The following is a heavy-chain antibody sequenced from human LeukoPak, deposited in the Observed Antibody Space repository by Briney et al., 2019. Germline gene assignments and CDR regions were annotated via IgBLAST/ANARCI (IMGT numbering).Heavy chain of an antibody. CDR3: ASTSTIFEDY. Sequence: SETLSLTCTVSGGPISSGGYYWSWIRQHPGKGLEWIGYIYYSGSTYYNPSLKSRVTISVDTSKNQFSLKLSSVTAADTAVYYCASTSTIFEDYWGQGTLVTVSS. CDR2: IYYSGST. D-gene: IGHD3-3*01. CDR1: GGPISSGGYY. V-gene: IGHV4-31*03. J-gene: IGHJ4*02.